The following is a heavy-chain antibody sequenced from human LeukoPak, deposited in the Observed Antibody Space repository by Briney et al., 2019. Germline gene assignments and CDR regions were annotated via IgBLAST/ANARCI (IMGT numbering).Heavy chain of an antibody. J-gene: IGHJ4*02. D-gene: IGHD3-9*01. CDR2: ISYDGSNK. CDR3: ASAKATIFLQGDY. CDR1: GFTFSSYA. V-gene: IGHV3-30-3*01. Sequence: PGGSLRVFCAASGFTFSSYAMHWVRQAPGKGLEWVAVISYDGSNKYYADSVKGRFTISRDNSKNTLYLQMNSLRAEDTAVYYCASAKATIFLQGDYWGQGTLVTVSS.